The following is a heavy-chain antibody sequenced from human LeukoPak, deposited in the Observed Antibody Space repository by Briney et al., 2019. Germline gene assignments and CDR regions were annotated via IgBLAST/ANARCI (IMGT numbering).Heavy chain of an antibody. CDR3: ARDITMVRTYYYNGMDV. Sequence: GGSLRPSCAASGFTFSVYSMNWVRQAPGKGLEWLSYITASSRTKYYADSVKGRFSISRDNAKNSLFLQLNSLRAEDTAVYYCARDITMVRTYYYNGMDVWGQGTTVTVSS. V-gene: IGHV3-48*01. D-gene: IGHD3-10*01. J-gene: IGHJ6*02. CDR1: GFTFSVYS. CDR2: ITASSRTK.